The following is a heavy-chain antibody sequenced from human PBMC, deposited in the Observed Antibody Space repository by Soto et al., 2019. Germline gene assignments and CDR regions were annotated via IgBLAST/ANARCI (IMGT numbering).Heavy chain of an antibody. Sequence: EVQLLESGGGLVQPGGSLRLSCAASGFTFGSYAMSWVRQAPGKGREWVSAISGSGGSTYYADSVKGRFTISRDNSKNTLYLQMNSLRAEDTAVYYCAKDQGGYYYGSGDDYWGQGTLVTVSS. V-gene: IGHV3-23*01. CDR3: AKDQGGYYYGSGDDY. D-gene: IGHD3-10*01. CDR2: ISGSGGST. CDR1: GFTFGSYA. J-gene: IGHJ4*02.